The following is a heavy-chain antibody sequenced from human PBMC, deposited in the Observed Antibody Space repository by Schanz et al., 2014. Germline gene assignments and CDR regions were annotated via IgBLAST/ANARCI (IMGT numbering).Heavy chain of an antibody. Sequence: DVQLVDSGGGLVQPGGSLRLSCAASGFTVSNSYIHWVRQAPGKGLEWVSTIYSSGSTYYADSVRGRFTISRDNSMNTVYLQMNSLRSDDAAVYYCARAQGVIRLYYGVDVWGQGTLATVSS. J-gene: IGHJ6*02. CDR3: ARAQGVIRLYYGVDV. D-gene: IGHD3-10*01. CDR2: IYSSGST. V-gene: IGHV3-53*04. CDR1: GFTVSNSY.